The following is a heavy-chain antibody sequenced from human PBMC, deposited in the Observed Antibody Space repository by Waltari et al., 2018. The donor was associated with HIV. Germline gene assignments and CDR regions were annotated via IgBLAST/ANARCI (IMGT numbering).Heavy chain of an antibody. D-gene: IGHD3-10*01. V-gene: IGHV3-15*01. CDR2: IKTKADGGAA. J-gene: IGHJ6*02. CDR1: GFTFSNAW. CDR3: TTSMIRKVSYYYGMDV. Sequence: EVQLVESGGGLVKPGGSLRVSCAASGFTFSNAWMSWVGQAPGKGLEWVGHIKTKADGGAADYAAPVKGRFTISRDDSKNTLYLQMDSLKTEDTAVYYCTTSMIRKVSYYYGMDVWGQGTTVTVSS.